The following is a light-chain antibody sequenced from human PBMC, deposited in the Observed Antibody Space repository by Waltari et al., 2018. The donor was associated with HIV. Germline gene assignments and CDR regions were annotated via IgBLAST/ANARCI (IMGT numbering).Light chain of an antibody. V-gene: IGKV3-15*01. J-gene: IGKJ5*01. CDR1: QSVSSN. Sequence: EIVMTQSPATLSVSPGGRATLFCRASQSVSSNLAGYQQKPGQGPRLLIYGATTRATGFPARFGGSGSGTEFTLTISSLQSEDFGVYYCQQYNKGPLGITFGQGTRLEI. CDR2: GAT. CDR3: QQYNKGPLGIT.